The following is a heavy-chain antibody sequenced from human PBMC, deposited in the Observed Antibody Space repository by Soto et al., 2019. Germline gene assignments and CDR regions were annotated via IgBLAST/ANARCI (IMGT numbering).Heavy chain of an antibody. V-gene: IGHV4-31*03. Sequence: TPAPTCSVFPGSLNSGAYSWTSVRQHPCQGLEWIGYIHDSGSTNYNPSLKSRVTMSLDTSTNQFSLKLTSVTAADTAVYYCTRHQQLWGDYGMDVWGQGTTVTVSS. CDR1: PGSLNSGAYS. CDR3: TRHQQLWGDYGMDV. CDR2: IHDSGST. D-gene: IGHD5-18*01. J-gene: IGHJ6*02.